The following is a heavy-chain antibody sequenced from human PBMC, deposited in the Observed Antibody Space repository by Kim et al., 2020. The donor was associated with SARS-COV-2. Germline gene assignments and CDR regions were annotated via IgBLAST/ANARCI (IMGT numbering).Heavy chain of an antibody. V-gene: IGHV1-18*04. CDR2: ISAYSGNT. CDR1: GYTFTTYG. D-gene: IGHD3-9*01. Sequence: ASVKVSCKASGYTFTTYGISWVRQAPGQGLEWMGWISAYSGNTNYAQKLQGSVTMTTDTSTSTAYMELRSLRSDDTAVYYCARDPYDILTGYYNENWFDPWGQGTLVTVSS. J-gene: IGHJ5*02. CDR3: ARDPYDILTGYYNENWFDP.